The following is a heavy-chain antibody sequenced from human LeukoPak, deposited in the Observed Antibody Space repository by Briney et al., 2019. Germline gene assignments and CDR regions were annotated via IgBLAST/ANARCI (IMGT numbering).Heavy chain of an antibody. D-gene: IGHD3-10*01. CDR2: ISGSGGST. Sequence: GGSLRLSCAASGFTFSSYAMSWVRQAPGKGLEWVSAISGSGGSTYYADSVKGRFTISRDNSKNTLYLQINSLRAEDTAVYYCAKDGVVRGTYYYYYYMDVWGKGTTVTVSS. J-gene: IGHJ6*03. V-gene: IGHV3-23*01. CDR3: AKDGVVRGTYYYYYYMDV. CDR1: GFTFSSYA.